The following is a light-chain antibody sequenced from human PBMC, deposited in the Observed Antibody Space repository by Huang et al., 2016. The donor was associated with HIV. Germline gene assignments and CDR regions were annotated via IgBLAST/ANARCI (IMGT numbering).Light chain of an antibody. CDR3: QQRSNWPPLT. CDR2: DAS. J-gene: IGKJ4*01. Sequence: EIVLTQSPATLSLSPWERATLSCRASQSVSSYLAWYQQKPGQAPRLLIYDASNRAPGIPARFSGSGSGTDFTLTISSLEPEDFAVYYCQQRSNWPPLTFGGGTKVEIK. CDR1: QSVSSY. V-gene: IGKV3-11*01.